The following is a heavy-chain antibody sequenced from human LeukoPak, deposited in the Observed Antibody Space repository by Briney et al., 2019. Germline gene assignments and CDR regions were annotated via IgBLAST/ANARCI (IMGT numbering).Heavy chain of an antibody. CDR3: ARDGGALVRSFYYYYYMDV. Sequence: SETLSLTCAVYGGSFSGYYWTWIRQPPGKGLEWIGEIIDTGSTKYNSSLKSRVTISVDTSKSQFSLKLSSVTAADTAVYYCARDGGALVRSFYYYYYMDVWGKGTTVTISS. CDR1: GGSFSGYY. J-gene: IGHJ6*03. CDR2: IIDTGST. D-gene: IGHD3-9*01. V-gene: IGHV4-34*12.